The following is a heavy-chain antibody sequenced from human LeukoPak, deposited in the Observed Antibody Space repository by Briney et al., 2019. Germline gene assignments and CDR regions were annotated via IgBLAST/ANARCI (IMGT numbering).Heavy chain of an antibody. J-gene: IGHJ3*02. CDR1: GGSISSYY. CDR3: ARDQSDYVWGSYRGDAFDI. Sequence: SETLSLTCTVSGGSISSYYWSWIRQPPGKGLEWIGYIYYSGSTNYNPSLKSRVTISVDPSKNQFSLKLSSVTAAHTAVYYCARDQSDYVWGSYRGDAFDIWRQGTMVTVSS. D-gene: IGHD3-16*02. CDR2: IYYSGST. V-gene: IGHV4-59*01.